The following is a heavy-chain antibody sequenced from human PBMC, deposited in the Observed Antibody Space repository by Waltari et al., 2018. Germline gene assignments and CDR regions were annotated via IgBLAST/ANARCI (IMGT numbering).Heavy chain of an antibody. V-gene: IGHV4-39*07. J-gene: IGHJ5*02. CDR1: GGSISSSSYY. CDR3: ARDQPGRQYYGSGSSNWFDP. CDR2: IYYSGST. D-gene: IGHD3-10*01. Sequence: QLQLQESGPGLVKPSETLSLTCTVSGGSISSSSYYWGWLPHPPGTGREWIGSIYYSGSTYYNPSLKSRVTISVDTSKNQFSLKLSSVTAADTAVYYCARDQPGRQYYGSGSSNWFDPWGQGTLVTVSS.